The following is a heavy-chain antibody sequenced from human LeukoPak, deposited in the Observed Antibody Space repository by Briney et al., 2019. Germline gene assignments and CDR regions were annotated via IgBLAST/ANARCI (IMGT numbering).Heavy chain of an antibody. V-gene: IGHV4-39*01. CDR1: GGSISSSSYS. CDR2: IYYSGST. CDR3: ARPGTGLGFDY. Sequence: PSETLSLTCTVSGGSISSSSYSWGWIRQPPGKGLEWIGSIYYSGSTYYNPSLKSRVTISVDTSKNQFSLKLSSVTAADTAVYYCARPGTGLGFDYWGQGTLVTVSS. J-gene: IGHJ4*02. D-gene: IGHD1-1*01.